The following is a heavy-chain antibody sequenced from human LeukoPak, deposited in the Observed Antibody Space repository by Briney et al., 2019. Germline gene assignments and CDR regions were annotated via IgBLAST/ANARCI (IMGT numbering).Heavy chain of an antibody. CDR2: INHSGST. CDR3: VRGGSRWLFDY. CDR1: GGSFSGYY. J-gene: IGHJ4*02. D-gene: IGHD4-23*01. Sequence: SETLSLTCAVYGGSFSGYYWSWIRQPPGKGLEWIGEINHSGSTNYNPSLKSRVTISVDTSKNQFSLKLSSVTAADTAVYYCVRGGSRWLFDYWGQGTLVTVSS. V-gene: IGHV4-34*01.